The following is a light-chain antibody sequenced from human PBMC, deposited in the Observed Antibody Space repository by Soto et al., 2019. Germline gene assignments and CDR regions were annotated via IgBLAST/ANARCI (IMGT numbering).Light chain of an antibody. CDR3: QRYDSFRT. J-gene: IGKJ1*01. Sequence: DIQMTQSPSSLSASVGDRVTITCRASQSISSYLNWYQQKPGKAPKLLIYAASSLQSGVPSRFSGSGSGTDFTLTISSLQPEDFATYYCQRYDSFRTFGQGTKVDIK. CDR1: QSISSY. CDR2: AAS. V-gene: IGKV1-39*01.